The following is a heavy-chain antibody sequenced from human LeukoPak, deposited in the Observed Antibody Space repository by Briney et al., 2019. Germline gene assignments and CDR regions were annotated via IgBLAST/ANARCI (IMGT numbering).Heavy chain of an antibody. CDR3: AKEGLPYYETSGPKRGFFQH. Sequence: GGSLRLSCVASGITFSSYAMHWVRQAPGKGLEWVAVIYYDGGNKYYADSVKGRFTISRDNSKNTLYLQMDSLRAEDTAVYYCAKEGLPYYETSGPKRGFFQHWGQGTLVTVSS. D-gene: IGHD3-22*01. CDR1: GITFSSYA. CDR2: IYYDGGNK. J-gene: IGHJ1*01. V-gene: IGHV3-30*18.